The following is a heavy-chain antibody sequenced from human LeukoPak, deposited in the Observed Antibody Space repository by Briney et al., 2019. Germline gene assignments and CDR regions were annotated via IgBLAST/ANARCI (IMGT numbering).Heavy chain of an antibody. CDR2: INAYNGNT. CDR1: GYTFTSYG. V-gene: IGHV1-18*01. Sequence: GASVKVSCKASGYTFTSYGISWVRQAPGQGLEWMGWINAYNGNTNYAQKLQGRVTMTTDTSTSTAYMELRSLRSDDTAVYYCARGTLGHYGDPGHFLHWGQGTLVTVSS. CDR3: ARGTLGHYGDPGHFLH. J-gene: IGHJ1*01. D-gene: IGHD4-17*01.